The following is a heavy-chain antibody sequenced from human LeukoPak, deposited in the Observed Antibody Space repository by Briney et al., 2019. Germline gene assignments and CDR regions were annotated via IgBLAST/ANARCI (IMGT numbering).Heavy chain of an antibody. Sequence: ASVKVSCAASGYMLARYGMSWVRQAPGQGLEWMGIINPSSGTTNYAQKFQGRVTMTRDMSTSTVYMELSSLRSEDTAVYYCARGPHKRTYDRDNWFDPWGQGTLVTVSS. CDR2: INPSSGTT. CDR1: GYMLARYG. CDR3: ARGPHKRTYDRDNWFDP. V-gene: IGHV1-46*01. D-gene: IGHD3-3*01. J-gene: IGHJ5*02.